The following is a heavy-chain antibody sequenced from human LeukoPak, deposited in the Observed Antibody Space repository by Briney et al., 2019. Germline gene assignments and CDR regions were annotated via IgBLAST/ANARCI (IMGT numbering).Heavy chain of an antibody. CDR1: GGSISSGGYS. J-gene: IGHJ6*04. CDR3: ARGKGGVRGVIHYYYYYGMGV. V-gene: IGHV4-30-2*01. Sequence: SGTLSLTCAVSGGSISSGGYSWSWIRQPPGKGLEWIGYIYHSGSTYYNPSLKSRVTISVDRSKNQFSLKLSSVTAADTAVYYCARGKGGVRGVIHYYYYYGMGVWGKGTTVTVSS. CDR2: IYHSGST. D-gene: IGHD3-10*01.